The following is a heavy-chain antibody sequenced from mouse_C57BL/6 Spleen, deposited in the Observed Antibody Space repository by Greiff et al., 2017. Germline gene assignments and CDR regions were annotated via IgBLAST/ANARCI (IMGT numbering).Heavy chain of an antibody. V-gene: IGHV1-74*01. CDR1: GYTFTSYW. J-gene: IGHJ2*01. CDR3: AIGYGYGSSLDY. CDR2: IHPSDSDT. D-gene: IGHD1-1*01. Sequence: QVQLKQPGAELVKPGGSVKVSCKASGYTFTSYWMHWVKQRPGQGLEWIGRIHPSDSDTNYNQKFKGKATLTVDKSSSTAYMQLSSLTSEDSAVYYCAIGYGYGSSLDYWGQGTTLTVSS.